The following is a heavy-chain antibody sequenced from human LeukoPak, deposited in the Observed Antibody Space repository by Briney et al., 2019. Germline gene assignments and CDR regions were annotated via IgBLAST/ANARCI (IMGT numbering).Heavy chain of an antibody. V-gene: IGHV3-7*01. CDR1: AFTFSSYS. Sequence: GGSLRLFCAASAFTFSSYSMSWVRQAPGKGLEWVANIKKDGSEKYFVDSVKGRFTISRDNAKTSLYLQMNSLRAEDTAVYYCARDLSGVTGYTYGRGIDYWGQGTLVTVSS. CDR2: IKKDGSEK. D-gene: IGHD5-18*01. J-gene: IGHJ4*02. CDR3: ARDLSGVTGYTYGRGIDY.